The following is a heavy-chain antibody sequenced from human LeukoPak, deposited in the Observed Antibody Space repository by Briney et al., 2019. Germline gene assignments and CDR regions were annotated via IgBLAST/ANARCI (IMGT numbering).Heavy chain of an antibody. CDR3: ARDYSDFWSGYSQYYFDY. Sequence: SETLSLTCTVSGGSISSYYWSWIRQPAGKGLEWIGRIYTSGSTNYNPSLKSRVTMSVDTSKNQFSLKLSSVTAADTAVYYCARDYSDFWSGYSQYYFDYWGQGTLVTVSS. D-gene: IGHD3-3*01. J-gene: IGHJ4*02. V-gene: IGHV4-4*07. CDR2: IYTSGST. CDR1: GGSISSYY.